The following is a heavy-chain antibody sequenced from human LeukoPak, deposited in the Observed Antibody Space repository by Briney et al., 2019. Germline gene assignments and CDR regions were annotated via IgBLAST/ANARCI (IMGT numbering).Heavy chain of an antibody. CDR1: GYTFTSYY. Sequence: ASVKVSCMASGYTFTSYYMHWVRQAPGQGLEWMGIINPSGGSTNYAQKFQGRVTITADKSTSTAYMELSSLRSEDTAVYYCARGSGYVGSGWPFDYWGQGTLVTVSS. J-gene: IGHJ4*02. V-gene: IGHV1-46*01. CDR3: ARGSGYVGSGWPFDY. D-gene: IGHD6-19*01. CDR2: INPSGGST.